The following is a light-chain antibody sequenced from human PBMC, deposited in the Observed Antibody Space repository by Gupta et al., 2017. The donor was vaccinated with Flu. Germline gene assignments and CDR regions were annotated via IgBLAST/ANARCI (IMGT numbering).Light chain of an antibody. Sequence: DIQLTQSPSFLSASVGDRVTITCRASQGISSYLAWYQQKPGKAPKLLIYAASTLQSGVPSRFSGSGSGTEFTLTISSPQTEDFATYYCQQVNSYPLAFGGWTKVEI. J-gene: IGKJ4*01. CDR2: AAS. CDR1: QGISSY. V-gene: IGKV1-9*01. CDR3: QQVNSYPLA.